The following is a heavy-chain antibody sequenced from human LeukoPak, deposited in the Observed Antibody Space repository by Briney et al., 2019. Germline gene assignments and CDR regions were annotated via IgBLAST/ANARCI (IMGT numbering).Heavy chain of an antibody. Sequence: SETLSLTCTVSGGSISSDYWSWIRQPPGRGLEWIGYIYYTEITNYNPSLKRRVTISVDTSKNQFSLKLSSVTAADTAVYYCARVSGYYSIDSWGQGTLVTVSS. CDR3: ARVSGYYSIDS. V-gene: IGHV4-59*01. D-gene: IGHD3-22*01. J-gene: IGHJ4*02. CDR2: IYYTEIT. CDR1: GGSISSDY.